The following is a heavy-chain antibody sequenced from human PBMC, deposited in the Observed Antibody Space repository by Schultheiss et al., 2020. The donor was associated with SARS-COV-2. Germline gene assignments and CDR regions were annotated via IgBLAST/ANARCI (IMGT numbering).Heavy chain of an antibody. J-gene: IGHJ4*02. D-gene: IGHD6-19*01. CDR3: AKYRGWYARPPLLFDY. V-gene: IGHV1-69*10. CDR2: IIPVLARV. CDR1: GYTFTGYY. Sequence: SVKVSCKASGYTFTGYYMHWVRQAPGQGLEWMGGIIPVLARVNYAQRFQGRVTITADKSTTTAYMELRSLRSDDTAVYYCAKYRGWYARPPLLFDYWGQGILVTVSS.